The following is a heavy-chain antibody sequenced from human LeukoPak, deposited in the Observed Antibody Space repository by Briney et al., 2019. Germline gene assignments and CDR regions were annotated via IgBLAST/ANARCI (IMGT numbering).Heavy chain of an antibody. J-gene: IGHJ4*02. CDR1: GGTFSSYA. Sequence: AASVKVSCKASGGTFSSYAISWVRQAPGQGLEWMGGIIPIFGTANYAQKFQGRVTMTEDTSTDTAYMELSSLRSEDTAVYYCATPEGFWGQGTLVTVSS. CDR2: IIPIFGTA. CDR3: ATPEGF. V-gene: IGHV1-69*06.